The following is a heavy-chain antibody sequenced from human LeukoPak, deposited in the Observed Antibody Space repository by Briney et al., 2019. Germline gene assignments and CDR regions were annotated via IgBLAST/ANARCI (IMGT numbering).Heavy chain of an antibody. V-gene: IGHV4-59*12. CDR1: GGSISSYY. Sequence: SETLSLTCTVSGGSISSYYWSWIRQPPGKGLEWIGYIYYSGSTNYNPSLKSRVTISVDTSKNQFSLKLSSVTAADTAVYYCARASSYGFLDYWGQGTLVTVSS. CDR3: ARASSYGFLDY. CDR2: IYYSGST. J-gene: IGHJ4*02. D-gene: IGHD5-18*01.